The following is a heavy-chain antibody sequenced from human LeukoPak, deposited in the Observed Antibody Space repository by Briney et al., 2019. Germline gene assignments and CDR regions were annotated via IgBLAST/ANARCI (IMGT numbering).Heavy chain of an antibody. V-gene: IGHV1-2*02. CDR3: ARSYYTSGSSIP. D-gene: IGHD3-10*01. Sequence: ASVKVSCKASGYTFTGYYMHWMRQAPGQGLEWMGWINPNSGDTNFAQKFQGRVTMTRDTSISTAYMELSRLRSDDTAVYYCARSYYTSGSSIPWGQGTLVTVSS. CDR2: INPNSGDT. J-gene: IGHJ5*02. CDR1: GYTFTGYY.